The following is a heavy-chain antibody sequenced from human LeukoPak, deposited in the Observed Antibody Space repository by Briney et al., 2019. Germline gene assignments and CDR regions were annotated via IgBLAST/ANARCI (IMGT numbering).Heavy chain of an antibody. D-gene: IGHD6-19*01. CDR3: ARRERAVAGTFDY. Sequence: PSETLSLTCSVSGDSISSSSSYWGWIRQPPGKGLEWIGSIYCSGSTYYNTSLKSRVTISVDTSKNQFSLKLSSVTAADTAVYYCARRERAVAGTFDYWGQGTLVTVSS. J-gene: IGHJ4*02. V-gene: IGHV4-39*01. CDR1: GDSISSSSSY. CDR2: IYCSGST.